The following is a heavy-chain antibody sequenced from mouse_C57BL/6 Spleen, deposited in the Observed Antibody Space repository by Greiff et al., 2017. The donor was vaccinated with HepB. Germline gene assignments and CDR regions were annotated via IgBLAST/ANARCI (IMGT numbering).Heavy chain of an antibody. CDR3: ARGSNYLDY. D-gene: IGHD5-1*01. Sequence: QVQLQQPGAELVRPGTSVKLSCKASGYTFTSYWMHWVKQRPGQGLEWIGVIDPSDSYTNYNQKFKGKATLTVDTSSSTAYMQLSSLTSEDSAVYYCARGSNYLDYWGQGTTLTVSS. V-gene: IGHV1-59*01. CDR2: IDPSDSYT. J-gene: IGHJ2*01. CDR1: GYTFTSYW.